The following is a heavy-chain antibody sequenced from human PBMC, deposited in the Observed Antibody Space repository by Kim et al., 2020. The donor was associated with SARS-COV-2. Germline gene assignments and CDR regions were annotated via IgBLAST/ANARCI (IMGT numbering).Heavy chain of an antibody. CDR3: VKDSDSGWYHAY. J-gene: IGHJ4*02. CDR1: GFGVKNSY. D-gene: IGHD6-19*01. CDR2: IYSGGAT. Sequence: GGSLRLSCAVSGFGVKNSYMSWVRQAPGKGLEWVSAIYSGGATFYADFVQGRFTISKDNSKDTMHLQLNSLRADDTAVYYCVKDSDSGWYHAYWGQGTLV. V-gene: IGHV3-66*01.